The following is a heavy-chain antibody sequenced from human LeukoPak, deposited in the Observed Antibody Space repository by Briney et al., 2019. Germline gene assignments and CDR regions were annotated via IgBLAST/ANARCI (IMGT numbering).Heavy chain of an antibody. CDR3: VSPVFINY. V-gene: IGHV3-64D*06. J-gene: IGHJ4*01. D-gene: IGHD1-14*01. Sequence: PGGSLRLSCSASGFTFSSLGMHWVRQAPWKGLEHVSTIGSDGDSTYYADSVKDRFTISRDNSKNALYLQMTSLRPEDSAVYYCVSPVFINYWGQGTLVTVSS. CDR1: GFTFSSLG. CDR2: IGSDGDST.